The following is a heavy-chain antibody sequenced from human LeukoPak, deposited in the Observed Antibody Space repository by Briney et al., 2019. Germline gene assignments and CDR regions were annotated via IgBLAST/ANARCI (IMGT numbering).Heavy chain of an antibody. CDR3: AKCLHYNILSCFDT. Sequence: GPLRLSCAASGFTFSSYSMTWVRQAPGKGLEWVSAISASDGSTYYAASVKGRFTISRVNSKNTLYLQMNSLRAEDTAVYYCAKCLHYNILSCFDTWGQGTLVTVSS. CDR2: ISASDGST. J-gene: IGHJ4*02. CDR1: GFTFSSYS. D-gene: IGHD3-9*01. V-gene: IGHV3-23*01.